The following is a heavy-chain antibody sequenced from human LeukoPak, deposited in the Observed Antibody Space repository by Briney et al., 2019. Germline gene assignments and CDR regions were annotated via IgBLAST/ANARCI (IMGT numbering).Heavy chain of an antibody. CDR1: GYTFTSYG. Sequence: GASVKVSCKASGYTFTSYGISWVRQAPGRGLEWMGWISAYNGNTNYAQKLQGRVTMTTDTSTSTAYMELRSLRSDDTAVYYCARVVGYCSSTSCPWDYYYYGMDVWGQGTTVTVSS. V-gene: IGHV1-18*01. J-gene: IGHJ6*02. D-gene: IGHD2-2*01. CDR2: ISAYNGNT. CDR3: ARVVGYCSSTSCPWDYYYYGMDV.